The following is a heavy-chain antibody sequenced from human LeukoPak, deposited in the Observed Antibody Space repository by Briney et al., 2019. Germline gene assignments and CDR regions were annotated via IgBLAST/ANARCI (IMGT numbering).Heavy chain of an antibody. CDR1: GGSISSYY. Sequence: PSETLSLTCTVSGGSISSYYCSWIPHPPAKGLGWIGYIYYSESTNYNPSLKSRVNISVDTSKNQFSLKLSSVTAADTAVYYCARDQHYYDSSGYYFWKSDWYFDLWGRGTLVTVSS. V-gene: IGHV4-59*01. D-gene: IGHD3-22*01. J-gene: IGHJ2*01. CDR3: ARDQHYYDSSGYYFWKSDWYFDL. CDR2: IYYSEST.